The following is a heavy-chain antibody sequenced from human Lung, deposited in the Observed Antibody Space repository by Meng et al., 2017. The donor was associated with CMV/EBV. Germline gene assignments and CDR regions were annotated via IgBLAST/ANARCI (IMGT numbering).Heavy chain of an antibody. V-gene: IGHV3-15*01. Sequence: GGSLRHXCAASGFTFSNAWMSWVRQAPGKGLEWVGRIKSKTDGGTTDYAAPVKGSFTISRDDSKNTLYLQMNSLKTEDTAVYYCTTGAYYDFWSGYHYWGKGTLVTVSS. CDR3: TTGAYYDFWSGYHY. CDR1: GFTFSNAW. D-gene: IGHD3-3*01. J-gene: IGHJ4*02. CDR2: IKSKTDGGTT.